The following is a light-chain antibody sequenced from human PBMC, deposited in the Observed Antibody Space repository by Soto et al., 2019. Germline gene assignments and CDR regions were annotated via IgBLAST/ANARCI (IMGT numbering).Light chain of an antibody. V-gene: IGKV3-20*01. CDR2: GAS. J-gene: IGKJ1*01. CDR1: QSVSSSY. Sequence: EIVLTQSPGTLSLSPGERATLSCRASQSVSSSYLAWYQQKPGQAPRLLIYGASSRATGIPDRFSGSGSGTDFTLTINRLEPEDFAVYYCQQYGPAFGQGTKVDIK. CDR3: QQYGPA.